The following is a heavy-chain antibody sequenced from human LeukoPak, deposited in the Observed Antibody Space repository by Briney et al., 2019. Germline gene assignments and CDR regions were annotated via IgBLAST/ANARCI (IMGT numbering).Heavy chain of an antibody. V-gene: IGHV3-7*01. J-gene: IGHJ4*02. CDR1: GFTFSRSW. Sequence: GGSLRLSCVASGFTFSRSWMSWVRQAPGKGLEWLANIKEDGSVKYYVDSVRGRFTISRDNAENSLYLQMNSLRAEDTATYYCATSAAAPGNYWGQGTLVTVSS. CDR2: IKEDGSVK. D-gene: IGHD6-25*01. CDR3: ATSAAAPGNY.